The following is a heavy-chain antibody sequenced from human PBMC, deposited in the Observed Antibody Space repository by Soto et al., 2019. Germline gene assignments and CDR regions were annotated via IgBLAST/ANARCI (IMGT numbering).Heavy chain of an antibody. CDR2: ISSSSSYI. J-gene: IGHJ5*02. V-gene: IGHV3-21*01. D-gene: IGHD3-3*01. Sequence: GGSLRLSCAASGFTFSSYSMNWVRQAPGKGLEWVSSISSSSSYIYYADSVKGRFTISRDNAKNSLYLQMNSLRAEDTAVYYCARDLNYDFWFDLLDPSGQGTLVTGSS. CDR1: GFTFSSYS. CDR3: ARDLNYDFWFDLLDP.